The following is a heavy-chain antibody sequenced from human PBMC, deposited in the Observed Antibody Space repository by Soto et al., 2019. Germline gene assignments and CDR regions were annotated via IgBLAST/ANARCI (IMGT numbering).Heavy chain of an antibody. V-gene: IGHV4-31*03. CDR3: ARDSDYYSSGSFDY. J-gene: IGHJ4*02. CDR2: IYYSGCS. D-gene: IGHD3-10*01. CDR1: GDSISSSGYY. Sequence: SETLSLTCSVSGDSISSSGYYWSWIRQRPGKGLEWIGNIYYSGCSYNNPSLKSRVTISVNTSKNQFSLNLRSVTAADTAVYYCARDSDYYSSGSFDYWGQGTLVTVSS.